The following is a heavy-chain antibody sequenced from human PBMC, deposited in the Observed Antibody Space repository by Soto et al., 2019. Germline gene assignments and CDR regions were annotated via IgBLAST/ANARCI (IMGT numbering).Heavy chain of an antibody. J-gene: IGHJ3*01. V-gene: IGHV4-59*11. CDR1: GDSITKHY. CDR2: IFYTGDI. CDR3: ARPARLVDV. Sequence: LSLTCTVSGDSITKHYWSWIRQPPGKGLEYIGYIFYTGDINYNPSLKSRVTISIDTSKNQFSLKLASVTAADTAIYYCARPARLVDVWGQGTMVTVSS.